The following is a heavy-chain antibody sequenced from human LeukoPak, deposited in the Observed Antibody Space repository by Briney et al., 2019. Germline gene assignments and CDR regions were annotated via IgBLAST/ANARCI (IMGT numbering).Heavy chain of an antibody. CDR3: ARDYIAPYSSGWYPDY. J-gene: IGHJ4*02. V-gene: IGHV1-18*04. D-gene: IGHD6-19*01. Sequence: ASVKVSCKAPGYSFTSYAISWLRQAPGQGLEWMGWISRYNGDTKYAQKVQGRVTMTTDTSTSTAYMDLRNLGSDDTAVYYCARDYIAPYSSGWYPDYWGQGTLVSVSS. CDR1: GYSFTSYA. CDR2: ISRYNGDT.